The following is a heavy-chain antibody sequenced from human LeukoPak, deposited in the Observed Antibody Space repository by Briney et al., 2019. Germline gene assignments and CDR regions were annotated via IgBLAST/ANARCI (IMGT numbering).Heavy chain of an antibody. V-gene: IGHV4-59*01. J-gene: IGHJ4*02. D-gene: IGHD3-22*01. Sequence: PSETLSLTCTVSGGSFSTYYWTWIRQPPGEGLEWVGYIYSSGSTNYNPSLKSRVTISVDTSKNQFPLKLSSVTAADTAVYYCARGGSGYSTDYWGQGTLVTVSS. CDR3: ARGGSGYSTDY. CDR2: IYSSGST. CDR1: GGSFSTYY.